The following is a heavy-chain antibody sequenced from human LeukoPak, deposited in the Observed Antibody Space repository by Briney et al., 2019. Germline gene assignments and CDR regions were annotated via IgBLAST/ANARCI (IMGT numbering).Heavy chain of an antibody. CDR2: INHSGST. CDR3: AREEQYYYESSGSFGFDP. J-gene: IGHJ5*02. V-gene: IGHV4-34*01. CDR1: GGSFSGYY. D-gene: IGHD3-22*01. Sequence: SETLSLTCAVYGGSFSGYYWSWIRQPPGKGLEWIGEINHSGSTNYNPSLKSRVTISVDTSKKQFSLRLSSVTAADTAVYYCAREEQYYYESSGSFGFDPWGQGTLVTVSS.